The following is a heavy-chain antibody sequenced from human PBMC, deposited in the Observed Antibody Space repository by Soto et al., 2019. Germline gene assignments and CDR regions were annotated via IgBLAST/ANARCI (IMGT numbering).Heavy chain of an antibody. Sequence: EVQLVESGGGLVQPGGSLRLSCAASGFTFSRHSMNWVRQAPGKGLDWVSYISSTSSAIYYADSVKGRFTISRDNAKNSLYLQMNSLRVEDTAVYYCARDGGYSGYDIDYWGQGTLVTVSS. J-gene: IGHJ4*02. CDR2: ISSTSSAI. CDR1: GFTFSRHS. D-gene: IGHD5-12*01. V-gene: IGHV3-48*01. CDR3: ARDGGYSGYDIDY.